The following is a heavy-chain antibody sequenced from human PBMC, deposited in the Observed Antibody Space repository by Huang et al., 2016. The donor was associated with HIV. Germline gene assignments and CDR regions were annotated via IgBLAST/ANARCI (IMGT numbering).Heavy chain of an antibody. CDR3: ARDTMVRGFDY. J-gene: IGHJ4*02. Sequence: QVQLQESGPGLVKPSETLSLTRTVSGGSISSHYWSWIRQPPGKGMEWIGSIYYRGSTNDNPSLKSRVTISVDTSKNQFSLKLSSVTAADTAVYYCARDTMVRGFDYWGQGTLVTVSS. CDR2: IYYRGST. CDR1: GGSISSHY. D-gene: IGHD3-10*01. V-gene: IGHV4-59*11.